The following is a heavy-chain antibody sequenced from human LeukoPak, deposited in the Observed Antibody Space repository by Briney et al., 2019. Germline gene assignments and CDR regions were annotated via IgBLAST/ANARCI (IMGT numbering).Heavy chain of an antibody. CDR3: ARSLGDAFDI. V-gene: IGHV1-69*05. D-gene: IGHD3-3*02. J-gene: IGHJ3*02. Sequence: GASVKVSCKASGGTFSSYAISWVRQAPGQGLEWMGGIIPIFGTANYAQKFQGRVTITTDESTSTAYMELSSLRSEDTAVYYCARSLGDAFDIWGQGTMVTVSS. CDR2: IIPIFGTA. CDR1: GGTFSSYA.